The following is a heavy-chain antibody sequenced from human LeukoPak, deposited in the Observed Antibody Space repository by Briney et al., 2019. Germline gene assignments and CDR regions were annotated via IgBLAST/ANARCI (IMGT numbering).Heavy chain of an antibody. J-gene: IGHJ4*02. CDR2: IYYSGST. CDR1: GDSISSNSYY. D-gene: IGHD3-9*01. CDR3: ARDSTGYGDIDH. V-gene: IGHV4-31*03. Sequence: SETLSLTCSVSGDSISSNSYYWGWIRQYPGKGLEWIGYIYYSGSTYYNPSLKSRITMSVDTSKNQFSLKLTSVTAADTAVYYCARDSTGYGDIDHWGQGTLVTVSS.